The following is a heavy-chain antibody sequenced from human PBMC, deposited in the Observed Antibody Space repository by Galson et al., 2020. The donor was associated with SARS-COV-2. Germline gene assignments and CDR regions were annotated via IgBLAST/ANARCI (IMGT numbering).Heavy chain of an antibody. V-gene: IGHV3-53*01. CDR3: LREGDTINQYY. J-gene: IGHJ4*02. CDR2: IYPTGNT. D-gene: IGHD3-10*01. CDR1: GFTVSSRY. Sequence: GESLKISCAASGFTVSSRYISWVRQAPGKGLEWVSLIYPTGNTFYADSVKGRFTVSRDNSRNTLFLQMNSLRAEDTAVYYCLREGDTINQYYWCQGTLVTVSS.